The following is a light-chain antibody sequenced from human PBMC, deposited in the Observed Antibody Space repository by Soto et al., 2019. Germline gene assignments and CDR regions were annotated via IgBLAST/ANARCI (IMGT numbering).Light chain of an antibody. Sequence: IQLTQSPSSLSASLGDRVTITCRASQGISSFLAWYQQKPGKAPKLLIYAASPLQSGVPSRFSGSGSGTDFTLTISSRQPEDFATYYCQQLDSYPLSFGGGTKVEIK. J-gene: IGKJ4*01. V-gene: IGKV1-9*01. CDR3: QQLDSYPLS. CDR1: QGISSF. CDR2: AAS.